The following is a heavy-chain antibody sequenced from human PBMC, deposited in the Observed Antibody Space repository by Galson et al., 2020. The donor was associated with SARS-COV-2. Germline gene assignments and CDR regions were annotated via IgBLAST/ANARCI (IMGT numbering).Heavy chain of an antibody. J-gene: IGHJ4*02. CDR1: GGSISSYY. CDR3: AREWVGKLKGVKSNYGGNSAGYFDY. Sequence: SETLSLTCTVSGGSISSYYWSWIRQPAGKGLEWIGRIYTSGSTNYNPSLKSRVTMSVDTSKNQFSLKLSSVTAADTAVYYCAREWVGKLKGVKSNYGGNSAGYFDYWGQGTRVIVSS. D-gene: IGHD2-21*02. V-gene: IGHV4-4*07. CDR2: IYTSGST.